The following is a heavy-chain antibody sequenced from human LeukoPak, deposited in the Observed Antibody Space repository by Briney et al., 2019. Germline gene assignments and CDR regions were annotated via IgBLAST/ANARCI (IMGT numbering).Heavy chain of an antibody. J-gene: IGHJ5*02. CDR2: INHSGST. Sequence: SETLSLTCAVYGGSFSGYYWSWIRQPPGKGLEWIGEINHSGSTNYNPSLKSRVTISVDTPKSQFSLTLTSVTAADTAVYYCARVAYGSSWFDPWGQGTLVIVSS. D-gene: IGHD2-2*01. CDR1: GGSFSGYY. CDR3: ARVAYGSSWFDP. V-gene: IGHV4-34*01.